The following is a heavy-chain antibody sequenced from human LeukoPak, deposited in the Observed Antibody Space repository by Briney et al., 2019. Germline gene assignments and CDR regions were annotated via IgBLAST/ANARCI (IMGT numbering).Heavy chain of an antibody. Sequence: GGSLRLSCAASGFTLSDSDIHWVRQASGEGLEWVGRISTKTNNYATAYTASVRGRFTISRDDSENTAYLQMNSLQIEDTAVYYCTTYRSGHYWGQGTLVTVSS. CDR1: GFTLSDSD. V-gene: IGHV3-73*01. CDR3: TTYRSGHY. J-gene: IGHJ4*02. CDR2: ISTKTNNYAT. D-gene: IGHD6-19*01.